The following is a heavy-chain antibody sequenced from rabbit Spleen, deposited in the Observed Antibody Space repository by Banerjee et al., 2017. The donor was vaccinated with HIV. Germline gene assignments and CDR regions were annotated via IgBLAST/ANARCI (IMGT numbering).Heavy chain of an antibody. J-gene: IGHJ6*01. V-gene: IGHV1S45*01. D-gene: IGHD8-1*01. Sequence: QEQLVESGGGLVQPEGSLTLTCTASGFSFSSSYYMCWVRQAPGKGLEWIVCIDIGSRDFTFYASWAKGRFTISKTSSTTVTLQMTSLTVADTATYFCARDTGSSFSTYGMDLWGPGTLVTVS. CDR1: GFSFSSSYY. CDR2: IDIGSRDFT. CDR3: ARDTGSSFSTYGMDL.